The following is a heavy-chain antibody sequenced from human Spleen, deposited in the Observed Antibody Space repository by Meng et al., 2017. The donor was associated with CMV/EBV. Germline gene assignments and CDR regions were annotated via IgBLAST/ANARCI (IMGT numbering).Heavy chain of an antibody. CDR3: ARDLINYGSGSYAGSP. CDR2: IYHSGST. J-gene: IGHJ5*02. Sequence: SETLSLTCTVSGYSISSGYYWGWIRQPPEKGLEWIGSIYHSGSTYYNPSLKSRVTISVDTFKNQFSLKLSSVTAADTAVYYCARDLINYGSGSYAGSPWGQGTLVTVSS. D-gene: IGHD3-10*01. V-gene: IGHV4-38-2*02. CDR1: GYSISSGYY.